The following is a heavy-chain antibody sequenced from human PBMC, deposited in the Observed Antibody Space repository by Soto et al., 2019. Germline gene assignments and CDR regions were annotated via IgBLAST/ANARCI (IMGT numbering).Heavy chain of an antibody. Sequence: GGSLRLSCAASGFTFSSYSMNWVRQAPGKGLEWVSSISSSSSYTYYADSVKGRFTISRDNAKNSLYLQMNSLRAEDTAVYYCAMSLDSSSWWPPTSVDYWGQGTLVTVSS. CDR3: AMSLDSSSWWPPTSVDY. V-gene: IGHV3-21*01. J-gene: IGHJ4*02. CDR2: ISSSSSYT. D-gene: IGHD6-13*01. CDR1: GFTFSSYS.